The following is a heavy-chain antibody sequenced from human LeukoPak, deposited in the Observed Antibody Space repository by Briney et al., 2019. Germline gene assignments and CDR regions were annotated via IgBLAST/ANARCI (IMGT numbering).Heavy chain of an antibody. CDR1: GFTFTSYS. CDR3: ARSGGLYYYYGMDV. D-gene: IGHD2-15*01. J-gene: IGHJ6*02. CDR2: ISSSSSYI. Sequence: GGSLRLSCAASGFTFTSYSMNWVRQAPGKGLEWVSSISSSSSYICYADSLKGRFTISRDNAKNSLYLQMNSLRAEDTAVYYCARSGGLYYYYGMDVWGQGTTVTVSS. V-gene: IGHV3-21*01.